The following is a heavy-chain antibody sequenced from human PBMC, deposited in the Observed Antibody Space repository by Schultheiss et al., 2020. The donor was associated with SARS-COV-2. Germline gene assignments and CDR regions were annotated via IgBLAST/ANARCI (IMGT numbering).Heavy chain of an antibody. V-gene: IGHV3-30*04. CDR1: GFTFSSYA. CDR3: ARDHVLRFLEWRKGWFDP. Sequence: GGSLRLSCAASGFTFSSYAMHWVRQAPGKGLEWVAVISYDGSNKYYADSVKGRFTISRDNSKNTLYLQMNSLRSEDTAVYYCARDHVLRFLEWRKGWFDPWGQGTLVTVSS. CDR2: ISYDGSNK. D-gene: IGHD3-3*01. J-gene: IGHJ5*02.